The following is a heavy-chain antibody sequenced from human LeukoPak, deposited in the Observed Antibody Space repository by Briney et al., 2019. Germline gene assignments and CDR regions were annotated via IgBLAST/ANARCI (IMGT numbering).Heavy chain of an antibody. CDR2: IYYSGST. CDR1: GYSISSGYY. Sequence: SETLSLTCNVSGYSISSGYYWDWIRQPPGKGLEWIGSIYYSGSTYYNPSLKSRVTISVDTSKNQFSLKLSSVTAADTAVYYCARDRALTIFGVVPFDPWGQGTLVTVSS. V-gene: IGHV4-38-2*02. J-gene: IGHJ5*02. D-gene: IGHD3-3*01. CDR3: ARDRALTIFGVVPFDP.